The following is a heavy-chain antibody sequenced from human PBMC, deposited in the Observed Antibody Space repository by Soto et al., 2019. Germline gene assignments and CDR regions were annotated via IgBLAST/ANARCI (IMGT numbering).Heavy chain of an antibody. CDR2: IDPSDSYT. J-gene: IGHJ6*02. Sequence: KVSCKASGGTFSSYTISWVRQAPGQGLEWMGRIDPSDSYTNYSPSFQGHVTISADKSISTAYLQWSSLKASDTAMYYCARHPSRVAVFPYDILTGYYIYYYYGMDVWGQGTTVTVSS. CDR1: GGTFSSYT. D-gene: IGHD3-9*01. CDR3: ARHPSRVAVFPYDILTGYYIYYYYGMDV. V-gene: IGHV5-10-1*01.